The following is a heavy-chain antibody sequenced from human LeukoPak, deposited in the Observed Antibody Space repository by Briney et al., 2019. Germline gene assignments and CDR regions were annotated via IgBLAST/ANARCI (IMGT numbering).Heavy chain of an antibody. CDR3: ARRPRNYDFWSGYSNWFDP. V-gene: IGHV4-34*01. D-gene: IGHD3-3*01. Sequence: SETLSLTCAVYGGSFSGYYWSWIRQPPGKGLEWIGEINHSGSTNYNPSLKSRVTISVDMSKNQFSLKLSSVTAADTAVYYCARRPRNYDFWSGYSNWFDPWGQGTLVTVSS. CDR1: GGSFSGYY. CDR2: INHSGST. J-gene: IGHJ5*02.